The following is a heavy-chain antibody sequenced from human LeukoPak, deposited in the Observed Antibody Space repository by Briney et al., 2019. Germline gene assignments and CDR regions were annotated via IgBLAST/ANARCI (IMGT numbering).Heavy chain of an antibody. CDR2: ISYDGSNT. V-gene: IGHV3-30*18. CDR1: GFTFSSYG. Sequence: PGGSLRLSCAASGFTFSSYGMHWVRQAPGKGLEWVAVISYDGSNTYYADSVKGRFTISRDNSKNTVNLQMNSLRLDDTAVYYCAKDKGREGDYWGQGTLVAVSS. CDR3: AKDKGREGDY. J-gene: IGHJ4*02.